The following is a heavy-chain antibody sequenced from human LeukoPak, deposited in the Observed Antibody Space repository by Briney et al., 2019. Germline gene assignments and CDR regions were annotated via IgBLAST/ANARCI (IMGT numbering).Heavy chain of an antibody. D-gene: IGHD6-19*01. V-gene: IGHV1-69*05. CDR2: ISPIFGTA. Sequence: SVKVSGKAAGGTFSSYAISWVRQAPGQGLEWMGGISPIFGTANYAQKFQGRVTITTDESTSTAYMELSSLRSEDTAVYYCARDSSGWYYFDYWGQGTLVTVSS. CDR1: GGTFSSYA. CDR3: ARDSSGWYYFDY. J-gene: IGHJ4*02.